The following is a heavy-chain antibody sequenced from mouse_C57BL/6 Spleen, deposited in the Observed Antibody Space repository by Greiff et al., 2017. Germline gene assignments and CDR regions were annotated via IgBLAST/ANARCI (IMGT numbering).Heavy chain of an antibody. CDR2: IYPGDGDT. D-gene: IGHD1-1*01. CDR1: GYAFSSSW. V-gene: IGHV1-82*01. Sequence: VKLMESGPELVKPGASVKISCKASGYAFSSSWMNWVKQRPGKGLEWIGRIYPGDGDTNYNGKFKGKATLTADKSSSTAYMQLSSLTSEDSAVYFCARGGYYGHYFDYWGQGTTLTVSS. J-gene: IGHJ2*01. CDR3: ARGGYYGHYFDY.